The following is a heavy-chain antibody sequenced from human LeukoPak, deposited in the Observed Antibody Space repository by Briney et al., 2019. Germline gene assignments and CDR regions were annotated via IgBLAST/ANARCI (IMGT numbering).Heavy chain of an antibody. Sequence: ASVNVSCKASGYTFTSYYLHWVRQAPGQGLEWMGIINPSGGSTTYAQNLQGRANMTRDTSTSTVYMELSSLRSEDTAVYYCAREKARAPSYYYGMDVWGQGTTVTVSS. CDR3: AREKARAPSYYYGMDV. CDR1: GYTFTSYY. J-gene: IGHJ6*02. CDR2: INPSGGST. V-gene: IGHV1-46*04.